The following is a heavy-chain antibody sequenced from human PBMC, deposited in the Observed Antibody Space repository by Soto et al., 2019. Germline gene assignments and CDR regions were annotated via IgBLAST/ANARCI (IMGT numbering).Heavy chain of an antibody. V-gene: IGHV4-31*03. CDR2: IYYSGST. D-gene: IGHD3-3*01. Sequence: SETLSLTCIVSVDSMSTGGYYWSWIRQYPGRGLEWIGYIYYSGSTNYNPSLESRVTISVDTSKNQFSLKLSSVTAADTAVYYCARGGDGFDGSGYYYFDFWGQGSLVTVSS. J-gene: IGHJ4*02. CDR1: VDSMSTGGYY. CDR3: ARGGDGFDGSGYYYFDF.